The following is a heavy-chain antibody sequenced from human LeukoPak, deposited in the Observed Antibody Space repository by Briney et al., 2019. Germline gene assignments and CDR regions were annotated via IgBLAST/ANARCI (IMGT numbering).Heavy chain of an antibody. D-gene: IGHD5-12*01. J-gene: IGHJ5*02. CDR2: NTYFGSA. V-gene: IGHV4-61*01. CDR3: ARDTPGGYDFWWFDP. Sequence: MASETLSLTCTVSGGSVSSNSNYWSWIRQPPGKGLEWIGYNTYFGSASYNPSLKSRVTISVDTSKNQFSLKLSSVTVADTAVYYCARDTPGGYDFWWFDPWGQGTLVTVSS. CDR1: GGSVSSNSNY.